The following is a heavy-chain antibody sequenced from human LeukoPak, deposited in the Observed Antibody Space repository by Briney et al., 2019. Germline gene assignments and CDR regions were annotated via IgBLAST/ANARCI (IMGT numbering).Heavy chain of an antibody. Sequence: PSETLSLTCIVSGGPIRGTSYYWGWIRQSPGKGLEWIGSVSYSGSPYYNPSLKSRVAISIATSKNLFSLELTSVTAADTAVYYCARPLTGYSNTFVYWGQGTMVTVSS. J-gene: IGHJ4*02. CDR2: VSYSGSP. D-gene: IGHD4-11*01. CDR3: ARPLTGYSNTFVY. CDR1: GGPIRGTSYY. V-gene: IGHV4-39*01.